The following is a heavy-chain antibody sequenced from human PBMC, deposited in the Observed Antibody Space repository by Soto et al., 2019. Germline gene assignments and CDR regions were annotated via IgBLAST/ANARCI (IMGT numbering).Heavy chain of an antibody. Sequence: QVQLQESGPGLVKPSQTLSLTCTVSGGSISSGDYYWSWIRQPPGKGLEWIGYIYYSGSTYYNPSXXXRXSISVDTSKNQFSLKLSSVTAADTAVYYCARVAGTFYWYFDLWDRGTLVTVSS. CDR1: GGSISSGDYY. V-gene: IGHV4-30-4*01. CDR3: ARVAGTFYWYFDL. CDR2: IYYSGST. J-gene: IGHJ2*01. D-gene: IGHD3-10*01.